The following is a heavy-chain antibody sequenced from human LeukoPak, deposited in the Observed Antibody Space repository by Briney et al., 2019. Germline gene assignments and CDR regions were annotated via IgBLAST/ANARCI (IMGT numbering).Heavy chain of an antibody. J-gene: IGHJ3*02. CDR1: GSTFSTSA. V-gene: IGHV3-23*01. D-gene: IGHD3-9*01. CDR2: ISGSDGRT. Sequence: GGSLRLSCAASGSTFSTSAMAWVRQAPGKGLEWVSTISGSDGRTFYADSVKGRFTISRDSSKNTVYLQMNSLRAEDTALYYCARVTGYLDPFDIWGQGTMVTVSS. CDR3: ARVTGYLDPFDI.